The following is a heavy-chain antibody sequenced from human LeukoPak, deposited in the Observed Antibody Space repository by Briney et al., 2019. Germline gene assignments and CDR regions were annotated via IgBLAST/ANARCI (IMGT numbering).Heavy chain of an antibody. CDR1: GGTFSSYA. J-gene: IGHJ4*02. D-gene: IGHD2-2*01. CDR3: ATDPGLYCSSTSCYFPGFGY. CDR2: IIPIFGTA. Sequence: SVKVSCKASGGTFSSYAISWVRQAPGQGLEWMGGIIPIFGTANYAQKFQGRVTMTEDTSTDTAYMELSSLRSEDTAVYYCATDPGLYCSSTSCYFPGFGYWGQGTLVTVSS. V-gene: IGHV1-69*06.